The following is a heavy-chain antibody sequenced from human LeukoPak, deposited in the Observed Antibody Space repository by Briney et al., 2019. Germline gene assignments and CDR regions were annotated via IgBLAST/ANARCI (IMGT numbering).Heavy chain of an antibody. CDR3: ARGPTLQDAFDI. CDR2: IYDNGST. D-gene: IGHD2/OR15-2a*01. Sequence: SETLSLTCIVSGGSISGGGFYWSWLRLHPGKGLVWLAYIYDNGSTYYNPSLKSRLIISIDTSKNQFSLQLSSVTAADTALYFCARGPTLQDAFDIWGQGTLVTVSS. J-gene: IGHJ3*02. CDR1: GGSISGGGFY. V-gene: IGHV4-31*03.